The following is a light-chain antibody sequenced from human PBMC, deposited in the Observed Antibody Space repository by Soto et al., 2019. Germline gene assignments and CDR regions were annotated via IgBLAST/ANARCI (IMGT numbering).Light chain of an antibody. CDR1: QTLRTW. V-gene: IGKV1-5*01. Sequence: DIPMTQYPSTLSASVGDRVTITCRASQTLRTWLAWYQQKPGKAPKLLIYDVSILQSGVPSRFSGSGSGTEFTLTISSLQPDDFATYYCQQYNGYPLTFGGGTKVEFK. CDR2: DVS. J-gene: IGKJ4*01. CDR3: QQYNGYPLT.